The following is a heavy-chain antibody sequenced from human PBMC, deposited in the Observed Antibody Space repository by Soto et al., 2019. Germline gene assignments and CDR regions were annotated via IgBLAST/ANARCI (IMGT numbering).Heavy chain of an antibody. J-gene: IGHJ5*02. CDR1: PFPLSKSQMG. Sequence: TPVNRTQGLERTSWLSPFPLSKSQMGVGWIRQPPGKALQWLALIYWNDDKRYNPSLKSRLTITKDTSENQVVLTMTNMDPVDTASYYCAHTFYSTPGGYSGPWVQGTRFTVSS. V-gene: IGHV2-5*01. D-gene: IGHD4-4*01. CDR3: AHTFYSTPGGYSGP. CDR2: IYWNDDK.